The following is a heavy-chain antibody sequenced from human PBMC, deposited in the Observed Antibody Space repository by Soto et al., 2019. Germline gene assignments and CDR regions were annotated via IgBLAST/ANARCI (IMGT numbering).Heavy chain of an antibody. J-gene: IGHJ4*02. D-gene: IGHD2-15*01. CDR2: IYHNGGT. Sequence: PSETLSLTCTVSGGSLSGYYWTWIRQPPGKGLEWIGYIYHNGGTSYNPSLKSRVSISLDRSRNQFSLKLRSVTAADTAVYYCARDAGGPGDYWGQGVLVTVPQ. CDR3: ARDAGGPGDY. V-gene: IGHV4-59*01. CDR1: GGSLSGYY.